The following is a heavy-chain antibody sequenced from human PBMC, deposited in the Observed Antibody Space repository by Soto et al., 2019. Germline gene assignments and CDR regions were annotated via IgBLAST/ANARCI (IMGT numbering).Heavy chain of an antibody. D-gene: IGHD3-10*01. J-gene: IGHJ6*02. Sequence: PGGSLRLSCAASGFTFSSYGMHWVRQAPGKGLEWVAVIWYDGSNKYYADSVKGRFTISRDNSKNTLYLQMNSLRAEDTAVYYCARKPSGYGMDVWGQGTTVTVSS. V-gene: IGHV3-33*01. CDR1: GFTFSSYG. CDR3: ARKPSGYGMDV. CDR2: IWYDGSNK.